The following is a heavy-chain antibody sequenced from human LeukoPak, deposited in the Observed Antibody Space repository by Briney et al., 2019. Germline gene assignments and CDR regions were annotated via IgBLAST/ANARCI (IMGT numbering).Heavy chain of an antibody. CDR3: ARLSTVTGDYYFDY. V-gene: IGHV4-39*02. CDR1: GGSISSGTYY. CDR2: RYYTGIT. J-gene: IGHJ4*02. Sequence: SETLSLTCTVSGGSISSGTYYWGWIRQPPGKGLEWIDSRYYTGITYSNPSLKSRVTTSVDTSKNHFSLKLTSVTAADTAVYYCARLSTVTGDYYFDYCGEGNLVTVS. D-gene: IGHD3-9*01.